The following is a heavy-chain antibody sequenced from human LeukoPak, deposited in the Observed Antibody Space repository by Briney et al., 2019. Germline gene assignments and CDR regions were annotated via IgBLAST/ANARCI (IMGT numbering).Heavy chain of an antibody. J-gene: IGHJ4*02. CDR3: AKGHSGYDYFDY. V-gene: IGHV3-23*01. CDR2: ISGSGGST. D-gene: IGHD5-12*01. Sequence: PGGSLRLSCAASGFTFSSYAMSWVRQAPGKGLEWVSAISGSGGSTYYADSVKGRFTISRDNSKNTLYLQMNSLRAKDTAVYYCAKGHSGYDYFDYWGQGTLVTVSS. CDR1: GFTFSSYA.